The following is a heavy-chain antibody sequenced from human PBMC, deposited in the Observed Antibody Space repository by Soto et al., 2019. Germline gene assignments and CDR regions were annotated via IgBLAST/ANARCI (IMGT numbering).Heavy chain of an antibody. CDR2: IYYSGST. CDR1: GGSISSGGYY. Sequence: QVQLQESGPGLVKPSQTLSLTCTVSGGSISSGGYYWSWIRQHPGKGLEWIGYIYYSGSTYYNPSLKSRVTISVDTSKNQFSLKLSSVTAADTAVYYCASRGYCSGGSCYSDHAFDIWGQGTMFTVSS. CDR3: ASRGYCSGGSCYSDHAFDI. V-gene: IGHV4-31*03. D-gene: IGHD2-15*01. J-gene: IGHJ3*02.